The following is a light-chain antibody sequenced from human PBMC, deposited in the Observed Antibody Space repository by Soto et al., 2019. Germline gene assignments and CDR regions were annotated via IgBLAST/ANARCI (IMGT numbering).Light chain of an antibody. CDR2: DVR. J-gene: IGLJ1*01. V-gene: IGLV2-14*01. CDR3: GSYTSSSTNYV. CDR1: TSDIGGYKY. Sequence: QSVLTQPASVSGSPGQSITISCTGTTSDIGGYKYVSWYQHHPGKAPKLMIYDVRNRPSGVSNRFSGSKSGNTASLTISGLRAEDEADYYCGSYTSSSTNYVFGTGTKLTVL.